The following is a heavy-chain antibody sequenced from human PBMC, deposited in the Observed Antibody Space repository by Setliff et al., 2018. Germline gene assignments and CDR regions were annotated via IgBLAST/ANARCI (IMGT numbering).Heavy chain of an antibody. V-gene: IGHV1-2*02. CDR2: INPHSGGT. CDR3: ARATRDSGGWYYEYNWFDP. CDR1: GSSFTGHN. J-gene: IGHJ5*02. D-gene: IGHD6-19*01. Sequence: ASVKVSCKVSGSSFTGHNLHWVRQAPGQGLEWMGWINPHSGGTNFPQTFQGRVTMTRDTSINTAYMELSTLTSDDTAVYFCARATRDSGGWYYEYNWFDPWGQGTLVTVSS.